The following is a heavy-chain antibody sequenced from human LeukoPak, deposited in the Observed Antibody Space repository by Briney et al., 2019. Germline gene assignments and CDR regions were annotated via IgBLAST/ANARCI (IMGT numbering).Heavy chain of an antibody. CDR3: ARRRPLFSSRAFDY. V-gene: IGHV4-61*02. CDR2: IYTSGSP. CDR1: GGSTSSGSYY. J-gene: IGHJ4*02. D-gene: IGHD6-13*01. Sequence: MPSETLSLTCTVSGGSTSSGSYYWSWIRKPAGKGLEWIGRIYTSGSPNYNPSLKSRVTISVDTSKNQFSLTLSSVTPAAPAAYYWARRRPLFSSRAFDYWGQGTLVTVSS.